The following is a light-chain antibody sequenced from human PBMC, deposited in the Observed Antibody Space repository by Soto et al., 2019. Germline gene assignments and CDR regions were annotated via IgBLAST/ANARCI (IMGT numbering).Light chain of an antibody. J-gene: IGKJ4*01. Sequence: DIQMTQSPSTLSASEGDRVTITCRASQSINYRLAWYQQKPGKAPTVLIYKASILESGVPSGFSGSWSGTQFTLTISSLQPDDFATYYCQQYSIYSITFGGGTKVEMK. CDR3: QQYSIYSIT. CDR2: KAS. V-gene: IGKV1-5*03. CDR1: QSINYR.